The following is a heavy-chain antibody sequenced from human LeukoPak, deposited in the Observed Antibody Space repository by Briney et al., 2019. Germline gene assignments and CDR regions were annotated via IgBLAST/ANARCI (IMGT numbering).Heavy chain of an antibody. CDR2: ISYDGSNK. D-gene: IGHD3-9*01. V-gene: IGHV3-30*18. J-gene: IGHJ4*02. CDR1: GFTFSSYG. Sequence: PGRSLRLSCAASGFTFSSYGMHWVRQAPGKGLEWVAVISYDGSNKYYADSVKGRFTISRDNSKNTLYLQMNSLRAEDTAVYYCAKGHVILTGNVDYWGQGTLVTVSS. CDR3: AKGHVILTGNVDY.